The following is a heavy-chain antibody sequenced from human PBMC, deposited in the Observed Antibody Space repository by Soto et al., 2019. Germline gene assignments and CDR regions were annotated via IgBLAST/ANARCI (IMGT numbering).Heavy chain of an antibody. CDR1: GYTFTSYG. J-gene: IGHJ4*02. V-gene: IGHV1-18*01. CDR3: ARLELLWFGELSDPTDY. Sequence: QVQLVQSGAEVKKPGASVKVSCKASGYTFTSYGISWVRQAPGQGLEWMGWISAYNGNTNYAQKLQDRVTMTTDTSTSTAYMELRSLRSDDTAVYYCARLELLWFGELSDPTDYWGQGTLVTVSS. D-gene: IGHD3-10*01. CDR2: ISAYNGNT.